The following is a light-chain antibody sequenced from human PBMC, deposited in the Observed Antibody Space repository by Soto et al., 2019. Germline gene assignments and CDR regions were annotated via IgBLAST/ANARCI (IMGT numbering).Light chain of an antibody. Sequence: DIQMTQSPSSLSAFVVDSVTMSCRASQGIHNFLAWYQHKPGKAPKLMIFGASTLHSGVPSRFSGSGSGTDFTLTITNLQPEDVATYYCQKYDMDHPATFGKGTKVDIK. CDR2: GAS. CDR3: QKYDMDHPAT. J-gene: IGKJ1*01. CDR1: QGIHNF. V-gene: IGKV1-27*01.